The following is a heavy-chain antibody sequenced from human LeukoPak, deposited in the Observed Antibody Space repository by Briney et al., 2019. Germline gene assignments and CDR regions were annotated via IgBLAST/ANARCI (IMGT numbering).Heavy chain of an antibody. J-gene: IGHJ5*02. V-gene: IGHV3-30*02. Sequence: PGGSLRLSCAASGFTFSSYGMHWVRQAPGQGLEWVAFIRYDGSNKYYADSVKGRFTIPRDNSKNTLYLQMNSLRAEGTAVYYCAKDRVPAAIHGVDPWGQGTLVTVSS. CDR3: AKDRVPAAIHGVDP. CDR1: GFTFSSYG. D-gene: IGHD2-2*01. CDR2: IRYDGSNK.